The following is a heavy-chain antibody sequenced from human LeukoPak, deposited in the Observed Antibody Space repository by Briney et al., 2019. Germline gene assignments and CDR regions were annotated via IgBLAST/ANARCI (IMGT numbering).Heavy chain of an antibody. CDR1: GFTFDDYA. CDR3: ARVQLVDYYYYSYMDV. D-gene: IGHD6-6*01. CDR2: ISWDGGST. V-gene: IGHV3-43D*03. Sequence: GGSLRLSCAASGFTFDDYAMHWVCQAPGKGLEWVSLISWDGGSTYYADSVKGRFTISRDNSKNSLYLQMNSLRAEDTALYYCARVQLVDYYYYSYMDVWGKGTTVTVSS. J-gene: IGHJ6*03.